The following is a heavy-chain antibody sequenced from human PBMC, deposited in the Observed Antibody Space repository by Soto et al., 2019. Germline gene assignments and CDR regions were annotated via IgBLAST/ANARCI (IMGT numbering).Heavy chain of an antibody. CDR3: AKHGNYYGSGSYPNNWFDP. CDR1: GGSISSGGYY. Sequence: SETLSLTCTVSGGSISSGGYYWSWIRQHPGKGLEWIGYIYYSGSTYYNPSLKSRVTISVDTSKNQYSLKLSSVTAADTAVYYCAKHGNYYGSGSYPNNWFDPWGQGTLVTVSS. D-gene: IGHD3-10*01. V-gene: IGHV4-31*03. CDR2: IYYSGST. J-gene: IGHJ5*02.